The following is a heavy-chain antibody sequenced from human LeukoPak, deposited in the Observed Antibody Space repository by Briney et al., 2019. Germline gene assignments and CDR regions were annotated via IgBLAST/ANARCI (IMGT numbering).Heavy chain of an antibody. Sequence: PGGSLRPSCAASGFTFSSCDMHWVRQATGKGLEWVSAIGTAGDTYYPGSVKGRFTISRENAKNSLYLQMNSLRAGDTAVYYCARGSDGIIDYWGQGTLVTVSS. J-gene: IGHJ4*02. V-gene: IGHV3-13*01. CDR2: IGTAGDT. D-gene: IGHD1-14*01. CDR1: GFTFSSCD. CDR3: ARGSDGIIDY.